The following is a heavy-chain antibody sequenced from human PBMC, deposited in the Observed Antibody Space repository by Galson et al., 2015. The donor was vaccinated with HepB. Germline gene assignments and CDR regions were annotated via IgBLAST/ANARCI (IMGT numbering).Heavy chain of an antibody. CDR3: TTDLAAAVSFDY. V-gene: IGHV3-15*01. Sequence: SLRLSCAASGFTFSNAWMSWVRQAPGKGLEWVGRIKSKTDGGTTDYAAPVKGRFTISRDDSKNTLYLQMNSLKTEDTAVYYCTTDLAAAVSFDYWGQGTLVTVSS. CDR2: IKSKTDGGTT. CDR1: GFTFSNAW. J-gene: IGHJ4*02. D-gene: IGHD6-13*01.